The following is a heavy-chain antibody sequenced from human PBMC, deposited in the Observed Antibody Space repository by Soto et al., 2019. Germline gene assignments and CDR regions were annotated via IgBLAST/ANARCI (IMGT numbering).Heavy chain of an antibody. CDR3: ARAVNYDILTGYTDRFDP. Sequence: QLQLQESGSGLVKPSQTLSLTCAVSGGSISSGGYSWSWIRQPPGKGLEWIGYIYHSGSTYYNPSLKTRVTISVDRSKNQFSLKLSSVTAADTAVYYCARAVNYDILTGYTDRFDPWGQGTLVTVSS. D-gene: IGHD3-9*01. V-gene: IGHV4-30-2*01. J-gene: IGHJ5*02. CDR2: IYHSGST. CDR1: GGSISSGGYS.